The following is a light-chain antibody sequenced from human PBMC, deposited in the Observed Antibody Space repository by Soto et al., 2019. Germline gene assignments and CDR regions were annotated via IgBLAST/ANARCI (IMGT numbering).Light chain of an antibody. Sequence: EVVLTQSPATLSLSPGERATLSCRASQSIATYLAWYQQKPGQSPRLLIYDTSNRLSGSPARFSGSGSGTDFPLTISSLKPEDFAVYYCRQRSSWSINFDQGTRLEI. J-gene: IGKJ5*01. CDR3: RQRSSWSIN. CDR1: QSIATY. V-gene: IGKV3-11*01. CDR2: DTS.